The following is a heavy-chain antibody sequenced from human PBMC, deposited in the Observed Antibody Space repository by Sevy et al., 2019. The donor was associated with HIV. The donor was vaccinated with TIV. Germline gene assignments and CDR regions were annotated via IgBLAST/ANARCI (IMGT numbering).Heavy chain of an antibody. Sequence: SETLSLTCTVSGGSISSYYWSWSRQPPGKGLEWIGYIYYSGSTNYNPALKSRVTISVDTSKNQFSLKLSSVTAADTAVYYCARESDTAYDYWGQGTLVTVSS. J-gene: IGHJ4*02. CDR2: IYYSGST. CDR3: ARESDTAYDY. CDR1: GGSISSYY. D-gene: IGHD5-18*01. V-gene: IGHV4-59*01.